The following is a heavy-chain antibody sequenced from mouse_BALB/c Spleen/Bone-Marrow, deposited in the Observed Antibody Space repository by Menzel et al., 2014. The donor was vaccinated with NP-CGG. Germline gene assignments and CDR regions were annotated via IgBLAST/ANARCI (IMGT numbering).Heavy chain of an antibody. CDR2: IDPETGGT. J-gene: IGHJ2*01. V-gene: IGHV1-15*01. Sequence: VQLHQSGAELVRPGASVTLSCKASGYTFTDYEMHWVKQTPVHGLEWIGAIDPETGGTAYNQKFKGKATLTADKSSSTAYMELRSLTSEDSAVYYCTRGGNFITAVVVEFDCWGQGTTLTVSS. CDR1: GYTFTDYE. D-gene: IGHD1-1*01. CDR3: TRGGNFITAVVVEFDC.